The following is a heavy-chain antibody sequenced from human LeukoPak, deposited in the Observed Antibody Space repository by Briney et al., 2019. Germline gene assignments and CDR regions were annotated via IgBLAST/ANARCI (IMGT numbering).Heavy chain of an antibody. CDR1: GFTFSSYW. V-gene: IGHV3-74*01. Sequence: GGSLRLSCAASGFTFSSYWMHRVRQAPGKGLVWVSRINSDGSSTSYTDSVKGRFTVSRDNAKNTLYLQMDSLRAEDTAMYYCARGTGSYYSLGYWGQGTLVTVSS. CDR3: ARGTGSYYSLGY. J-gene: IGHJ4*02. D-gene: IGHD1-26*01. CDR2: INSDGSST.